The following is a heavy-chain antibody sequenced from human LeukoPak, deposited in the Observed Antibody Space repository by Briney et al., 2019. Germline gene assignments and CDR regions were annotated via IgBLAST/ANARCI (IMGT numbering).Heavy chain of an antibody. D-gene: IGHD3-9*01. CDR1: GYTFTGYY. CDR3: ARGYFDWFYDY. J-gene: IGHJ4*02. Sequence: GASVKVSCKASGYTFTGYYMHWVRQAPGQGLEWMGWINAGNGNTKYSQEFQGRVTITRDTSASTAYMELSSLRSEDMAVYYCARGYFDWFYDYWGQGTLVTVSS. V-gene: IGHV1-3*03. CDR2: INAGNGNT.